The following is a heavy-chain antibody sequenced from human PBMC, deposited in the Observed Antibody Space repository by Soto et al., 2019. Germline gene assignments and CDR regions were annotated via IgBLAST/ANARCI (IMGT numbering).Heavy chain of an antibody. CDR2: IGGTDGDSDGVP. Sequence: VQLLESGGDLVQPGGSLRLYCVASGFILNNYAMSWVRQAPGKGLEWVSTIGGTDGDSDGVPWYEDSGKGRFTISRARSGDSSFLHLDKLRAEESDLSYSSERGRTWGAFAFWGQGTTVVVSS. CDR1: GFILNNYA. J-gene: IGHJ3*01. CDR3: SERGRTWGAFAF. V-gene: IGHV3-23*01. D-gene: IGHD3-16*01.